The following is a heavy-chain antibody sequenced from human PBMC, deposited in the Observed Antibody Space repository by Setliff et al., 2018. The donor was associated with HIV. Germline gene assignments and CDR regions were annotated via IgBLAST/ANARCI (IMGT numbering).Heavy chain of an antibody. Sequence: ASVKVSCKAYGYTFINYGITWVRQAPGQGLEWMGWMSTYSGNTDYAQNVQGRFTMTSDTSTTTAYMELRNLRSNDSAVYYCARTVKTTLGDLLSPYYNYMYLWGKGTTVTVSS. J-gene: IGHJ6*03. CDR3: ARTVKTTLGDLLSPYYNYMYL. CDR2: MSTYSGNT. D-gene: IGHD3-16*01. CDR1: GYTFINYG. V-gene: IGHV1-18*01.